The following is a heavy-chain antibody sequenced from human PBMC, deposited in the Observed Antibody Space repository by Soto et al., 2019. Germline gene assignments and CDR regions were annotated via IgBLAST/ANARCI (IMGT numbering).Heavy chain of an antibody. J-gene: IGHJ5*02. CDR3: ATLGYCRGANCPDS. CDR1: GGTFSMYT. V-gene: IGHV1-69*02. D-gene: IGHD2-15*01. CDR2: IIPLAGMA. Sequence: QVQLVQSGAEVKKPGSSVKVSCKASGGTFSMYTISWVRQAPGQGLEWMGRIIPLAGMANYPQKFQDRVTLTADKSTNTAYMELRSLRSEDTAVYFCATLGYCRGANCPDSWGQGTLVTISS.